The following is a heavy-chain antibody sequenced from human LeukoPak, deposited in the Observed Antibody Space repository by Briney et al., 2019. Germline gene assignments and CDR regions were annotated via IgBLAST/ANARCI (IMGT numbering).Heavy chain of an antibody. D-gene: IGHD3-22*01. V-gene: IGHV7-4-1*02. J-gene: IGHJ4*02. CDR2: INTNTGNP. CDR3: ARDGHRSYYYDSSGTPGGY. CDR1: GYTFTSYA. Sequence: ASVKVSCKASGYTFTSYAMNWVRQAPGQGLEWMGWINTNTGNPTYAQGFTGRFVFSLDTSVSTAYLQVSSLKAEDTAVYYCARDGHRSYYYDSSGTPGGYRGQGTLVTVSS.